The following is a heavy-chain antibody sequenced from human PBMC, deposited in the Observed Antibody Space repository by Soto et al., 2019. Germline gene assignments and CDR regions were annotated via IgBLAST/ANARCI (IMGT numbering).Heavy chain of an antibody. CDR1: GFSLSISGEG. D-gene: IGHD3-3*01. CDR2: IYWDDDQ. J-gene: IGHJ5*02. CDR3: ARRHYYNFWSGYYDWFDP. Sequence: QITLKESGPTLVKPTQTLTLTCTFSGFSLSISGEGVGWIRQPPGKALEWLALIYWDDDQRYSPSLENRLTITKDISKNQVVLTMTNMDPADTATYFCARRHYYNFWSGYYDWFDPWGQGTLVTVSS. V-gene: IGHV2-5*02.